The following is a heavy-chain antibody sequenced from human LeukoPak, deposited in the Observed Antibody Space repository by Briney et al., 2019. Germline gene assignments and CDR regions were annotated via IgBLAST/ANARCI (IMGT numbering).Heavy chain of an antibody. D-gene: IGHD4-17*01. J-gene: IGHJ5*02. V-gene: IGHV3-7*01. CDR2: IKQDGSEK. Sequence: PGGSLRLSCAASGFIFSSYWMSWVRQAPGKGLEWVANIKQDGSEKYYVDSVKGRFTISRDNAKNSLYLQMNSLRAEDTAVYYCARAHDYGRLFDPWGQGTLVTVSS. CDR3: ARAHDYGRLFDP. CDR1: GFIFSSYW.